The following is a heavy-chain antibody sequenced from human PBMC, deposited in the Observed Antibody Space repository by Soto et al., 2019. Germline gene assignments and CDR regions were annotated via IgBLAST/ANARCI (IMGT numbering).Heavy chain of an antibody. D-gene: IGHD3-22*01. J-gene: IGHJ4*02. CDR1: GYTFTGYY. Sequence: GASVKVSCKASGYTFTGYYMHWVRQAPGQGLEWMGWINPNSGGTNYAQKFQGRVTMTRDTSISTAYIELSRLRSDDTAVYYCARADSSGYSEFDYWGQGTLVTVSS. CDR2: INPNSGGT. V-gene: IGHV1-2*02. CDR3: ARADSSGYSEFDY.